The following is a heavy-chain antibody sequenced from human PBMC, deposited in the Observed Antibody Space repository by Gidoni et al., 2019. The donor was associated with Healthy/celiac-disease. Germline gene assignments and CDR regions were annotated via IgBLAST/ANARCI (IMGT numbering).Heavy chain of an antibody. V-gene: IGHV1-69*01. CDR3: ARSEGYCSGGSCYSGRAWFDP. Sequence: QVQLVQSGAEVKKPGSSVKVSCKASGGTFSSYAISWVRQAPGQGLEWMGGIIPILGTANYAQKFQGRVTITADESTSTAYMELSSLRSEDTAVYYCARSEGYCSGGSCYSGRAWFDPWGQGTLVTVSS. D-gene: IGHD2-15*01. CDR1: GGTFSSYA. CDR2: IIPILGTA. J-gene: IGHJ5*02.